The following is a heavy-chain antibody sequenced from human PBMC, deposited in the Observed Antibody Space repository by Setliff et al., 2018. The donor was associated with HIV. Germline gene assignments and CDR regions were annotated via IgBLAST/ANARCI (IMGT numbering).Heavy chain of an antibody. J-gene: IGHJ4*02. V-gene: IGHV4-39*07. CDR2: IYYSGST. Sequence: SETLSLTCTVSGGSISSSNYYWGWIRQPPGKGLEWIGSIYYSGSTYYNSSLKSRVTISVDTSKNQFSLKLRSVTAADTAVYYCVSGPLSGYGYYFDYWGQGALVTVSS. CDR3: VSGPLSGYGYYFDY. CDR1: GGSISSSNYY. D-gene: IGHD3-3*01.